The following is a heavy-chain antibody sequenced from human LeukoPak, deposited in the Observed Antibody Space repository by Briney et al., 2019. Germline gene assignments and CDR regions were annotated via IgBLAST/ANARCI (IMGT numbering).Heavy chain of an antibody. CDR1: GGSFSGYY. Sequence: SETLSLTCAVYGGSFSGYYWSWIRQPPGKGLEWIGEINHSGSTNYNPSLESRVTISVDTSKNQFSLKLSSVTAADTAVYYCARVMLIGGYSCGFLRGPLLDWGQGTLVTVSS. J-gene: IGHJ4*02. V-gene: IGHV4-34*01. CDR3: ARVMLIGGYSCGFLRGPLLD. CDR2: INHSGST. D-gene: IGHD5-18*01.